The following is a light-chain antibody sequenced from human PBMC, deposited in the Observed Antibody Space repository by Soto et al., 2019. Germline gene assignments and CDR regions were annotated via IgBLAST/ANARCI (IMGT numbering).Light chain of an antibody. CDR1: QSLQFRNGYNF. CDR3: MQALQTPFT. J-gene: IGKJ3*01. CDR2: LGS. V-gene: IGKV2-28*01. Sequence: EIVMTQSPLSLPVTPGEPASISCRSSQSLQFRNGYNFLHWYLQKPGQSPQLLIYLGSNRASGVPDRISGSGSGTDFTLKISRVEAEDVGVYYCMQALQTPFTFGPGTKVDIK.